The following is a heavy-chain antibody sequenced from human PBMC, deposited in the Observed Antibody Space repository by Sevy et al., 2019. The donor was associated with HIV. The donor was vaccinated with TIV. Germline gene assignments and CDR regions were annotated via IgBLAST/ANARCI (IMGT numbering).Heavy chain of an antibody. CDR1: GFTFNNAW. J-gene: IGHJ4*02. V-gene: IGHV3-15*01. Sequence: GGSLRLSCAASGFTFNNAWMSRVRQAPRKGLEWVGRIKSKTDGGTTDYAAPVKGRFTISRDDSKNTLYLQINSLKTEDTAVYYCTTDLWRQPLDYWGQGTLVTVSS. D-gene: IGHD2-21*01. CDR2: IKSKTDGGTT. CDR3: TTDLWRQPLDY.